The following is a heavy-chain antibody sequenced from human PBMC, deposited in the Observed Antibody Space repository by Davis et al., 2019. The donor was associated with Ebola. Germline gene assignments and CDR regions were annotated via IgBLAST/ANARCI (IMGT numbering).Heavy chain of an antibody. J-gene: IGHJ4*02. CDR2: ISGNSGST. CDR1: GFRFSSYA. Sequence: GESLKISCAASGFRFSSYAMSWVRQAPGVGLEWVSAISGNSGSTHYADSVKGRFTISRDNPNNILYLQMNSLRAEDTAVYYCATRTGEGYWGQGTLVTVSS. D-gene: IGHD7-27*01. CDR3: ATRTGEGY. V-gene: IGHV3-23*01.